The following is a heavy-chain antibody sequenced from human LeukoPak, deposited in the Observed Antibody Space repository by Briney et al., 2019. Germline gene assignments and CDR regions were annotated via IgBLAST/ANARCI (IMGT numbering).Heavy chain of an antibody. CDR3: ARIPKRLFSTAVTPGYWFDP. Sequence: PSETLSLTCAVYGGSFSGYYWSWIRQPPGKGLEWIGEINHSGSTNYNPSLKSRVTISVDTSKNQFSLKLSSVTAADTAVYYCARIPKRLFSTAVTPGYWFDPWGQGTLVTVSS. J-gene: IGHJ5*02. CDR2: INHSGST. D-gene: IGHD4-23*01. V-gene: IGHV4-34*01. CDR1: GGSFSGYY.